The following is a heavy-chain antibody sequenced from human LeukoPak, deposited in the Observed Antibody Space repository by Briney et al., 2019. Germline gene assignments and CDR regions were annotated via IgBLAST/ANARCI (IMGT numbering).Heavy chain of an antibody. Sequence: QTGRSLRLSCAASGFTFSSYGMHWVRQAPGKGLEWVAVILNDGCQEKYADSVKGRFTISRDNSKNTLFLQMNSLRAEDTAVYYCARDDALGDNALDIWGQGTMVTVSS. V-gene: IGHV3-33*01. CDR2: ILNDGCQE. J-gene: IGHJ3*02. CDR3: ARDDALGDNALDI. CDR1: GFTFSSYG. D-gene: IGHD3-16*01.